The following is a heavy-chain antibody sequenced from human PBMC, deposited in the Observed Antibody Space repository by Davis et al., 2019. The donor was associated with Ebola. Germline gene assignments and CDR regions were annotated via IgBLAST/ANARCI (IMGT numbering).Heavy chain of an antibody. J-gene: IGHJ4*02. Sequence: GESLKISCAVSEFTFSNYWMSWVRQAPGKGLEWVANINEDGSGKYDVDSVKGRFTISRDNAKNSLYLQMNSLRAEDTAVYYCARDNSNTHWPFYFDYWGQGTLVTVSS. CDR3: ARDNSNTHWPFYFDY. V-gene: IGHV3-7*01. CDR1: EFTFSNYW. D-gene: IGHD2/OR15-2a*01. CDR2: INEDGSGK.